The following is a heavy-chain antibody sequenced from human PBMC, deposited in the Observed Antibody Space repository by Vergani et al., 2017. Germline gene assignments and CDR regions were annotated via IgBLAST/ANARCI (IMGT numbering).Heavy chain of an antibody. J-gene: IGHJ6*02. CDR3: ARLMTARDYYYYGMDV. CDR1: GGSISSSSYY. D-gene: IGHD2-21*02. V-gene: IGHV4-39*01. Sequence: QLQLQESGPGLVKPSETLSLTCTVSGGSISSSSYYWGWIRQPPGRGLEWIGSIYYSGSTYYNPSLKSRVTISVDTSKNKFSLKLSSVAAADTAVYYCARLMTARDYYYYGMDVWGQGTTVTVSS. CDR2: IYYSGST.